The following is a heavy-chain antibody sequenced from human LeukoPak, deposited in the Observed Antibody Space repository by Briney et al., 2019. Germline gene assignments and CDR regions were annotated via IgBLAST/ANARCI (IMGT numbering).Heavy chain of an antibody. CDR2: IWYDGSNK. D-gene: IGHD3-3*01. V-gene: IGHV3-33*08. J-gene: IGHJ4*02. CDR1: GFTFSGYA. CDR3: ARDRDYDFFDY. Sequence: GGSRRLSCAVSGFTFSGYAMSWVRQAPGKGLEWVAHIWYDGSNKYYADSVRGRFTNSRDNSKNTLYLQMNSLRAEDTAVYYCARDRDYDFFDYWGQGTLVTVSS.